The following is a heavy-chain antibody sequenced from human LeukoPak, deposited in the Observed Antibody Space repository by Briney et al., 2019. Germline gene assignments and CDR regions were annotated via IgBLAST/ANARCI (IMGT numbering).Heavy chain of an antibody. CDR1: GYSFTSYW. Sequence: GESLKISCKGSGYSFTSYWIGWVRPMPGKGLEWMGIIYPGDSDTRYSPSFQGQVAISADKSISTAYLQWSSLKASDTAMYYCASWTGIAAAGTGAFDIWGQGTMVTVSS. V-gene: IGHV5-51*01. J-gene: IGHJ3*02. CDR3: ASWTGIAAAGTGAFDI. D-gene: IGHD6-13*01. CDR2: IYPGDSDT.